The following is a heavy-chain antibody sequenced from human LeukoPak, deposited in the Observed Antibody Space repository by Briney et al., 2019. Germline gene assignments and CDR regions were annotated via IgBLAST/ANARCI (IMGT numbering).Heavy chain of an antibody. CDR1: GFTFSSYS. V-gene: IGHV3-21*01. CDR2: ISSSSSYI. CDR3: ASTADSSSWRNNWFDP. J-gene: IGHJ5*02. D-gene: IGHD6-13*01. Sequence: GGSLRLSCAASGFTFSSYSMNWVRQAPGKGLEWVSSISSSSSYIYYADSVKGRFTISRDNAKNSLYLQMNSLRAEDTAVYYCASTADSSSWRNNWFDPWGQGTLVTVSS.